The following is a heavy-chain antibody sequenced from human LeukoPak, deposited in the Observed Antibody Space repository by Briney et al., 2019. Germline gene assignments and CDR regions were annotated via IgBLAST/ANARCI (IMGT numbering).Heavy chain of an antibody. CDR1: GGTFSSYA. CDR2: IIPIFGTA. V-gene: IGHV1-69*01. CDR3: ARNPRFRPDAPFQH. D-gene: IGHD2-2*01. J-gene: IGHJ1*01. Sequence: SVKVSCKASGGTFSSYAISWVRQAPGQGLEWMGGIIPIFGTANYAQKFQGRVTITADESTSTAYMELSSLRSEDTAVYYCARNPRFRPDAPFQHWGQGTLVTVSS.